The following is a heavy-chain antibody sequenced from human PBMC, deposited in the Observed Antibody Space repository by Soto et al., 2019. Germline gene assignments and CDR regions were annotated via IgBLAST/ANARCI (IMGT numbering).Heavy chain of an antibody. J-gene: IGHJ6*02. CDR3: ARGLRYSGMDV. Sequence: PSETLSLTCAVHRGSFNAYSWTWIRQPPGKGLEWIGEIDHSGSPTYNPSLKSRIIMSVDTSKNQFSLNVSSMTAADTAVYYCARGLRYSGMDVWGQGTTVTVSS. V-gene: IGHV4-34*01. CDR1: RGSFNAYS. CDR2: IDHSGSP.